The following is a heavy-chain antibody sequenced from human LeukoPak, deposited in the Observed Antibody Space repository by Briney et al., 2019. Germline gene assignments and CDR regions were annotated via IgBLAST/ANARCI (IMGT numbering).Heavy chain of an antibody. CDR2: ISGSGGST. D-gene: IGHD4-17*01. V-gene: IGHV3-23*01. CDR3: AKGRVTTWVYYYYYMDV. J-gene: IGHJ6*03. CDR1: GFTFSSYS. Sequence: PGGSLRLSCAASGFTFSSYSMNWVRQAPGKGLEWVSAISGSGGSTYYADSVKGRFTISRDNSKNTLYLQMNSLRAEDTAVYYCAKGRVTTWVYYYYYMDVWGKGTTVTVSS.